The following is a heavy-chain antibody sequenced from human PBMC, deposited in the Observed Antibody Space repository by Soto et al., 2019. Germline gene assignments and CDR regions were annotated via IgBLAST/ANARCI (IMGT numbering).Heavy chain of an antibody. J-gene: IGHJ6*02. CDR2: IWYDGSNK. V-gene: IGHV3-33*01. D-gene: IGHD4-17*01. CDR1: GFTFSSYG. Sequence: PGGSLRLSCAASGFTFSSYGMHWVRQAPGKGLEWVAVIWYDGSNKYYADSVKGRFTISRDNSKNTLYLQMNSLRAEDTAVYYCARDSRLETGGDYYYYYYGMDVWGQGTTVTVSS. CDR3: ARDSRLETGGDYYYYYYGMDV.